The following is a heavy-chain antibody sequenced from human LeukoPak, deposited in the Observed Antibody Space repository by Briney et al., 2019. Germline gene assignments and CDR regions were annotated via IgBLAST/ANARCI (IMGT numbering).Heavy chain of an antibody. D-gene: IGHD6-6*01. J-gene: IGHJ6*03. V-gene: IGHV4-39*01. CDR2: IYYSGST. CDR1: GGSISSSSHY. Sequence: SETLSLTCTVSGGSISSSSHYWGWIRQPPGKGLEWIGSIYYSGSTYYNPSLKSRVTISVDTSKNQFSLKLSSVTAADTAVYYCARGQRSSSFLYYYYYMDVWGKGTTVTVSS. CDR3: ARGQRSSSFLYYYYYMDV.